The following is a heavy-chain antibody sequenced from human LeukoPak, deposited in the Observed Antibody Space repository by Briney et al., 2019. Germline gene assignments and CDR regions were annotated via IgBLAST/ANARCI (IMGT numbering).Heavy chain of an antibody. V-gene: IGHV4-39*07. CDR2: IYYSGST. D-gene: IGHD6-13*01. Sequence: SETLSLTCTVSGGSISSSSYYWGWIRQPPGKGLEWIGSIYYSGSTYYNPSLKSRVTISVDTSKNQFSLKLSSVTAADTAVYYCASGRIAAPCFDPWGQGTLVTVSS. CDR3: ASGRIAAPCFDP. J-gene: IGHJ5*02. CDR1: GGSISSSSYY.